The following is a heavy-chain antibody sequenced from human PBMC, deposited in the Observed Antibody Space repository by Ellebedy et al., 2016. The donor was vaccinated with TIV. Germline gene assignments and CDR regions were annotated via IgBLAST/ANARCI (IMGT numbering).Heavy chain of an antibody. CDR3: ARQIDGIYFDY. D-gene: IGHD1-1*01. V-gene: IGHV4-59*08. J-gene: IGHJ4*02. Sequence: MPSETLSLTCTVSGGSISSYYWSWIRQPPGKGLEWIGYTYYSGSTNYNPSLKSRVTISVDTSKNQFPLKLSSVTAADTAVYYCARQIDGIYFDYWGQGTLVTVSS. CDR1: GGSISSYY. CDR2: TYYSGST.